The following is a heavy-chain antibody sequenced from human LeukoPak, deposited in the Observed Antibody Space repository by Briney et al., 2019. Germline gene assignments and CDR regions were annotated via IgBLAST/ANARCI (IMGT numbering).Heavy chain of an antibody. V-gene: IGHV4-39*01. CDR2: IYYSGST. CDR1: GGSISSSSYY. D-gene: IGHD2-2*01. Sequence: KPSETLSLTCTVSGGSISSSSYYWGWIRQPPGKGLEWIGSIYYSGSTYYNPSLKSRVTISVDTSKNQFSLKLSSVTAADTAVYYCARSLVRRGNWFDPWGQGTLVTVSS. CDR3: ARSLVRRGNWFDP. J-gene: IGHJ5*02.